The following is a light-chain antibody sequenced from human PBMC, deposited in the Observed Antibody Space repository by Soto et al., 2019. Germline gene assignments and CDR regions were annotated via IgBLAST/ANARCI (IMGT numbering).Light chain of an antibody. CDR2: GAS. J-gene: IGKJ1*01. CDR1: QSVSSN. CDR3: QQYNNWLWT. Sequence: EIVMTQSPATLYVSPGERATLSCRASQSVSSNLAWYQQKPGQAPRLLIYGASTRATGIPARFSGSGSGTEFTLTISSLQSEDFAVYYCQQYNNWLWTFGQGTNVEIK. V-gene: IGKV3-15*01.